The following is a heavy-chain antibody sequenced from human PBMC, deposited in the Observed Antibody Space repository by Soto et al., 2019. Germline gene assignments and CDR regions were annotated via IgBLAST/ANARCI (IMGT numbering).Heavy chain of an antibody. V-gene: IGHV3-23*01. J-gene: IGHJ5*02. CDR2: ISGSGGST. D-gene: IGHD2-15*01. Sequence: PVGSLRLSCAASGFTFSSYAMSWVRQAPGKGLEWVSAISGSGGSTYYADSVKGRFTISRDNSKNTLYLQMNSLRAEDTAVYYCAKETPVVVAATGWFDPWGQGTLVTVSS. CDR3: AKETPVVVAATGWFDP. CDR1: GFTFSSYA.